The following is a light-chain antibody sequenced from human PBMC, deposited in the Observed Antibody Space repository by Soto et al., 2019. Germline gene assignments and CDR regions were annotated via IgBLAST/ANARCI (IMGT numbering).Light chain of an antibody. CDR3: QQYDSSPFT. V-gene: IGKV3-20*01. J-gene: IGKJ3*01. Sequence: EIVLTQSPGSLSLSPGERATLACRASQSVTSNYLTWYQQQPGQAPRLLIYGASSRATGIPDRFSGSGSGTDFKLNISRLEPELLDVFYCQQYDSSPFTFGPVNKVYIK. CDR2: GAS. CDR1: QSVTSNY.